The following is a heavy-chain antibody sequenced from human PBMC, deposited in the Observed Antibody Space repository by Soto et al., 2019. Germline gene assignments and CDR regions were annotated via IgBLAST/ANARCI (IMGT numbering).Heavy chain of an antibody. Sequence: ASVKVSCKASGYTFTGYYMHWVRQAPGQGLEWMGWINPNSGGTNYAQEFQGRVTMTRDTSISTAYMELSRLRPDDTAVYYCARVNVVVVAATREYYFDYWGQGTLVTVSS. V-gene: IGHV1-2*02. CDR2: INPNSGGT. CDR1: GYTFTGYY. D-gene: IGHD2-15*01. CDR3: ARVNVVVVAATREYYFDY. J-gene: IGHJ4*02.